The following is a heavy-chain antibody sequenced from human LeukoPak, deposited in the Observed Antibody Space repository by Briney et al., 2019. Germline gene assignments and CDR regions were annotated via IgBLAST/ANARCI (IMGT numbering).Heavy chain of an antibody. D-gene: IGHD6-6*01. CDR3: ASVLARQLVLSNAYDI. J-gene: IGHJ3*02. CDR1: GYSISSGYY. Sequence: PSETLSLTCAVSGYSISSGYYWGWIRPPPGKGLEWIGSIYHSGSTYYNPSLKSRVTISVDTSKNQFSLKLSSLTAADTAVYYCASVLARQLVLSNAYDIRGQGTMVTVSS. CDR2: IYHSGST. V-gene: IGHV4-38-2*01.